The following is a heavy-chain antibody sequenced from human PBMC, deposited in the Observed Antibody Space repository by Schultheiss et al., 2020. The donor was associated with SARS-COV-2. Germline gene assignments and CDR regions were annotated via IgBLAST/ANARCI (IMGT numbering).Heavy chain of an antibody. CDR2: IYYSGST. CDR3: ATDRDCSGGSCYGVGWFDP. V-gene: IGHV4-30-4*01. Sequence: LRLSCTVSGGSISSSSYYWSWIRQPPGKGLEWIGYIYYSGSTYYNPSLKSRVTISVDTSKNQFSLRLNSVTAADTAVYYCATDRDCSGGSCYGVGWFDPWGQGTLVTVSS. CDR1: GGSISSSSYY. J-gene: IGHJ5*02. D-gene: IGHD2-15*01.